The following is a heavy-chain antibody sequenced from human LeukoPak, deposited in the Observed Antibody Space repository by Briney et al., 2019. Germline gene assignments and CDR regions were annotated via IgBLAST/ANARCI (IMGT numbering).Heavy chain of an antibody. D-gene: IGHD4-17*01. CDR2: IYYSGST. V-gene: IGHV4-59*01. CDR3: AREKTVTTMVADYYGMDV. J-gene: IGHJ6*02. Sequence: SETLSLTCTVSGGSISSYYWSWIRQPPGKGLEWLGYIYYSGSTNYNPSLKSRVTISVDTSKNQFSLKLSSVTAADTAVYYCAREKTVTTMVADYYGMDVWGQGTTVTVSS. CDR1: GGSISSYY.